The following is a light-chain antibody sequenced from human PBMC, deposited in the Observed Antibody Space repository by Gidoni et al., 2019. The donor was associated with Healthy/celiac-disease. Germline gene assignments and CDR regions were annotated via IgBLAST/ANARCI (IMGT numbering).Light chain of an antibody. Sequence: DIQMTQAPSTLSASVGDRVTITCRASQSISSWLAWYQQKPGKAPKLLIYKASSLESGVPSRFSGSGSGTEFTLTISSLQPDDFATYYCQQYNSFPPTFGGGTKVEIK. CDR2: KAS. J-gene: IGKJ4*01. CDR3: QQYNSFPPT. CDR1: QSISSW. V-gene: IGKV1-5*03.